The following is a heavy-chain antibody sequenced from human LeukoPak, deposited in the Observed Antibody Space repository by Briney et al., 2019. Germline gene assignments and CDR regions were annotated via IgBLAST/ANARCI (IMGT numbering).Heavy chain of an antibody. CDR2: INPNSGGT. D-gene: IGHD6-19*01. CDR3: ARGSWLDYYYYYMDV. CDR1: GYTFTGYY. V-gene: IGHV1-2*02. Sequence: ASVKLSCNASGYTFTGYYMHWVRHAPGQGLEWMGWINPNSGGTNYAQKFQGRVTMTGDTSISTAYMELSRLGSDDTAVYYCARGSWLDYYYYYMDVWGKGTTVTVSS. J-gene: IGHJ6*03.